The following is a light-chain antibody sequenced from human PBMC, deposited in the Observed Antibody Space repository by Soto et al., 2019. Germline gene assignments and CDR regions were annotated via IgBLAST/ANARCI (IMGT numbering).Light chain of an antibody. CDR2: GAS. V-gene: IGKV3-15*01. CDR3: QQYRNWPRT. J-gene: IGKJ1*01. Sequence: EIVLTQSPAPLSVSPGERVTLSCRASQSVDINLAWYQQKPGQAPRLLIYGASTKATDMPGRFSGRGSGTEFTLIISSLQSEDFAVYYCQQYRNWPRTFGQGTKVDIK. CDR1: QSVDIN.